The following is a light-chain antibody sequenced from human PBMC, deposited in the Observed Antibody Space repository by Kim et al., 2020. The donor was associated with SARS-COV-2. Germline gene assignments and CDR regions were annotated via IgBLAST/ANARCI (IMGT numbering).Light chain of an antibody. CDR3: AVWDDRLNVYL. J-gene: IGLJ1*01. CDR2: HNN. Sequence: GPRVTLSCFRSTSNIGSNPVNWYQQFPGTAPKLLIYHNNERPSGVPDQFSGSKSGTSASLAISGLQSEDESDYYCAVWDDRLNVYLFGTGTKVTVL. CDR1: TSNIGSNP. V-gene: IGLV1-44*01.